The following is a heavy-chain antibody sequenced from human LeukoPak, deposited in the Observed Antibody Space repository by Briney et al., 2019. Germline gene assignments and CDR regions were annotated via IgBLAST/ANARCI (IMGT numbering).Heavy chain of an antibody. V-gene: IGHV4-31*03. J-gene: IGHJ4*02. Sequence: SETLSLTCTVSGGSISGGGYYWNWIRQHPGKGLEWIGYMYNSGSAYFNPSLKSRVTISGDTSKNQFSLKLSSVTAADTAVYYCASGGGSGSPNYWGQGVLVTVSS. CDR3: ASGGGSGSPNY. CDR1: GGSISGGGYY. CDR2: MYNSGSA. D-gene: IGHD2-15*01.